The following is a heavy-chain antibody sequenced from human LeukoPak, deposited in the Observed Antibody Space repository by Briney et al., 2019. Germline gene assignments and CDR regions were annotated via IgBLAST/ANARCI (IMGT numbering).Heavy chain of an antibody. CDR1: GGSISSSSYY. Sequence: SETLSLTCTVSGGSISSSSYYWGWIRQPPGKGLEWIGSIYYSGSTYYNPSLKSRVTISVDTSKNQFSLKLSSVTAADTAVYYCARGYSSGWYYFDYWGQGTLVTVSS. J-gene: IGHJ4*02. V-gene: IGHV4-39*07. CDR3: ARGYSSGWYYFDY. D-gene: IGHD6-19*01. CDR2: IYYSGST.